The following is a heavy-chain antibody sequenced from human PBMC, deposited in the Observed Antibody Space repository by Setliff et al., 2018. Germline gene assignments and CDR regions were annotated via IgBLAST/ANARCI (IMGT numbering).Heavy chain of an antibody. CDR2: VYYSGTA. Sequence: PSETLSLTCTVSSASRSINTYYWSWIRQPPGKGLEFIGYVYYSGTANYSPSLRSRLTISVDTSKNQFSLNLTSVTAADTAVYFCAREGRSSISGWYMDVWGRGTTVTVSS. CDR3: AREGRSSISGWYMDV. V-gene: IGHV4-59*12. CDR1: SASRSINTYY. D-gene: IGHD3-3*02. J-gene: IGHJ6*03.